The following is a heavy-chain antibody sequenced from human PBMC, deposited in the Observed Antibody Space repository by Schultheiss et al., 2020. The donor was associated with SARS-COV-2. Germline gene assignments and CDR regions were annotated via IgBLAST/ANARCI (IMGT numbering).Heavy chain of an antibody. V-gene: IGHV3-23*01. J-gene: IGHJ6*03. Sequence: GGSLRLSCAASGFTFSSYAMSWVRQAPGKGLEWVSAISGSGGSTSYAQKFQGRVTMTRDMSTSTAYMELSSLRSEDTAVYYCAAPSRPLPLSCSSTSCSSWAPYYYYYYMDVWGKGTTVTVSS. CDR3: AAPSRPLPLSCSSTSCSSWAPYYYYYYMDV. CDR2: ISGSGGST. D-gene: IGHD2-2*01. CDR1: GFTFSSYA.